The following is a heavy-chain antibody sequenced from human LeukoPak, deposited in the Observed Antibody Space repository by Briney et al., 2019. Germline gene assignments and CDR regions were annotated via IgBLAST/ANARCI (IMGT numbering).Heavy chain of an antibody. CDR2: IYYSGST. Sequence: PSETLSLTCTVSGGSISSSSYYWGWLRQPPGKGLEWIGSIYYSGSTYYNPSLKSRVTISVDTSKNQFSLKLSSVTAADTAVYYCASENYYDSSGTDWGQGTLVTVSS. CDR1: GGSISSSSYY. V-gene: IGHV4-39*07. J-gene: IGHJ4*02. D-gene: IGHD3-22*01. CDR3: ASENYYDSSGTD.